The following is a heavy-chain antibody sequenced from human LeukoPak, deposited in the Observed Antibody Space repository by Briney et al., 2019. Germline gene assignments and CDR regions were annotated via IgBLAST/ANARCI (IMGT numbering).Heavy chain of an antibody. CDR1: GFTFSGSA. J-gene: IGHJ4*02. D-gene: IGHD6-19*01. CDR2: IRSKANSYAT. V-gene: IGHV3-73*01. CDR3: TRLPIAVAGLSHSGGYFDY. Sequence: GGSLRLSCAASGFTFSGSAMHWVRQASEKGLEWVGRIRSKANSYATAYAASVKGRFTISRDDSKNTAYLQMNSLKTEDTAVYYCTRLPIAVAGLSHSGGYFDYWGQGTLVTVSS.